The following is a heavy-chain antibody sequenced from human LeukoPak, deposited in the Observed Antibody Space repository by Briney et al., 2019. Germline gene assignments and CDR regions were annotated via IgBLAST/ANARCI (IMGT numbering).Heavy chain of an antibody. D-gene: IGHD4-17*01. CDR3: ATNTRAYAVLLAY. V-gene: IGHV3-7*01. Sequence: GGSLRLSCAASGFTFSSSWMIWARQAPGKGLGWVANINQDEGQKYYLDSVKGRFTISRDNADNSLYLQMDGLRAEDTAVYYCATNTRAYAVLLAYWGQGTLVTVSS. CDR1: GFTFSSSW. CDR2: INQDEGQK. J-gene: IGHJ4*02.